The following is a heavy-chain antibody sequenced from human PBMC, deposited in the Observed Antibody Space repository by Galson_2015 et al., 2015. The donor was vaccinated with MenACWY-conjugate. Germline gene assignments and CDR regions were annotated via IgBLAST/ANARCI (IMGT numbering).Heavy chain of an antibody. CDR2: ISGSGGST. D-gene: IGHD3-10*01. CDR3: AKCPPFMVRGVISPFDY. V-gene: IGHV3-23*01. Sequence: SLRLSCAASGFTFSSYAMSWVRQAPGKGLEWVSAISGSGGSTYYADSVKGRFTISRDNSKNTLYLQMNSLRAEDTAVYYCAKCPPFMVRGVISPFDYWGQGTLVTVSS. CDR1: GFTFSSYA. J-gene: IGHJ4*02.